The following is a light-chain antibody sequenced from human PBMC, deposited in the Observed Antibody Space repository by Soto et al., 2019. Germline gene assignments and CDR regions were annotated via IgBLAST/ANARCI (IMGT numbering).Light chain of an antibody. CDR3: FSYTSRTTLYV. CDR1: STDIGAYKY. J-gene: IGLJ1*01. CDR2: EVT. V-gene: IGLV2-14*01. Sequence: QSALTQPVSVSGSPGQSITISCTGASTDIGAYKYVSWYQQHPGNAPRLIIYEVTNRPSGISHRFSGSKSGNTASLTISGLQAEDEADYYCFSYTSRTTLYVFGTGTKVTVL.